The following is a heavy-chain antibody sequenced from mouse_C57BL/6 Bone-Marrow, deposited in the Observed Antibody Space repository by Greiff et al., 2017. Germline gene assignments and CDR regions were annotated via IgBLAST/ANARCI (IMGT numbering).Heavy chain of an antibody. Sequence: DVKLVESGGGLVQPGGSLKLSCAASGFTFSDYYMYWVRQTPEKRLEWVAYISNGGGSTYYPDTVKGRFTISRDNAKNTLYLQMSRLKSEDTAMYYCARRASDGYPFAYWGQGTLVTVSA. J-gene: IGHJ3*01. CDR2: ISNGGGST. CDR3: ARRASDGYPFAY. CDR1: GFTFSDYY. D-gene: IGHD2-3*01. V-gene: IGHV5-12*01.